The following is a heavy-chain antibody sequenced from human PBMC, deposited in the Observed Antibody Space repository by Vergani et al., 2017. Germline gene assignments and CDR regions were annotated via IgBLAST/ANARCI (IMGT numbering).Heavy chain of an antibody. Sequence: QVQLVQSGAEVKKPGSSVKVFCKASGGTFSSYAISWVRQAPGQGLEWMGGIIPIFGTANYAQKFQGRVTITADESTSTAYMELSSLRSEDTAVYYCASRDITIFGVVIIRGYYYYGMDVWGQGTTVTVSS. CDR1: GGTFSSYA. D-gene: IGHD3-3*01. CDR3: ASRDITIFGVVIIRGYYYYGMDV. V-gene: IGHV1-69*01. CDR2: IIPIFGTA. J-gene: IGHJ6*02.